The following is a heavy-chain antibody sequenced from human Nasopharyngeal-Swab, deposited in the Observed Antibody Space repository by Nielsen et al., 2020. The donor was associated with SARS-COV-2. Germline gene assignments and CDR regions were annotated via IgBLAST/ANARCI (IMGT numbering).Heavy chain of an antibody. D-gene: IGHD2-8*01. CDR2: ISSSSSTI. CDR3: ARDLYGMDV. V-gene: IGHV3-48*04. Sequence: WIRQPPGKGLEWVSYISSSSSTIYYADSVKGRFTISRDNAKNSLYLQMNSLRAGDTAVYYCARDLYGMDVWGQGTTVTV. J-gene: IGHJ6*02.